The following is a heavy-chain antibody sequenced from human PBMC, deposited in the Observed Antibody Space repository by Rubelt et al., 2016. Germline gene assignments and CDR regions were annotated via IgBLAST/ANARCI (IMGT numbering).Heavy chain of an antibody. CDR1: GYTFTGYY. J-gene: IGHJ4*02. Sequence: QVQLVQSGAEVTKPGASVKVSCKASGYTFTGYYMHWARQAPGQGLEWMGWINPNSGGTNYSRKCQGRVTLTRDTSISTAYMELSRLRSDDTAVYYCARDALWELRRVDCWGQGTLIAVSS. V-gene: IGHV1-2*02. CDR3: ARDALWELRRVDC. D-gene: IGHD1-26*01. CDR2: INPNSGGT.